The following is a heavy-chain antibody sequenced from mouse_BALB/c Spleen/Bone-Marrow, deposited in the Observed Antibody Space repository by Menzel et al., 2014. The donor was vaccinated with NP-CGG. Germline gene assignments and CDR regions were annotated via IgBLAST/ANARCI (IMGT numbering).Heavy chain of an antibody. CDR2: ISYSGST. V-gene: IGHV3-2*02. D-gene: IGHD2-14*01. CDR1: GYSITSDYA. J-gene: IGHJ4*01. Sequence: DVQLQESGPGLVKPSQSLSLTCTVAGYSITSDYAWNWIRQFPGNKLGWMGYISYSGSTSYNPSLKSRVSITRDTSKNQFFLQLNSVTTEDTATYYCARGGYDDAMDYWGQGTSVTVSS. CDR3: ARGGYDDAMDY.